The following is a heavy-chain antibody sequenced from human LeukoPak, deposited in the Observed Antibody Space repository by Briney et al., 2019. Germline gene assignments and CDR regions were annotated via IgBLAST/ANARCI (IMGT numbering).Heavy chain of an antibody. CDR3: FMVRGVTTLYYFDY. CDR1: GYTFTGYY. J-gene: IGHJ4*02. D-gene: IGHD3-10*01. V-gene: IGHV1-2*02. CDR2: INPNSGGT. Sequence: ASVKVSCKASGYTFTGYYMHWVRQAPGQGLEWMGWINPNSGGTNYAQKFQGRVTMTRDTSISTAYMELSSLRSEDTAVYYCFMVRGVTTLYYFDYWGQGTLVTVSS.